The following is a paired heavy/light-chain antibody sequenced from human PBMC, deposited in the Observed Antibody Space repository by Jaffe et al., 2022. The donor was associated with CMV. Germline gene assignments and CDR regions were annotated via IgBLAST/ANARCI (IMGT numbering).Light chain of an antibody. Sequence: DIQMTQSPSSLSASVGDRVTITCRASQAIYNSLAWYHQKPGEAPKLVLYGASRLQSGVPSRFSGSGSGADYTLTISSLQSEDFATYYCQQYYTTPRTFGQGTKLEIK. CDR3: QQYYTTPRT. J-gene: IGKJ2*01. V-gene: IGKV1-NL1*01. CDR2: GAS. CDR1: QAIYNS.
Heavy chain of an antibody. V-gene: IGHV4-31*03. CDR3: AREAQRSFFDL. Sequence: QVQLRESGPGLLKTSQTLSLTCSVSGGSISGGGYYWSWIRHHPGKGLEWIGYIGPTGSTFYNPSHRSRLTLSLDTSKNQFSLEVRSVTAADTAVYHCAREAQRSFFDLWGQGILVTVSS. D-gene: IGHD6-25*01. CDR1: GGSISGGGYY. J-gene: IGHJ4*02. CDR2: IGPTGST.